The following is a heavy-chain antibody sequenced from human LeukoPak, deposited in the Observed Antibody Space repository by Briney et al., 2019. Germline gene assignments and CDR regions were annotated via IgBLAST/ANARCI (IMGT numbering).Heavy chain of an antibody. J-gene: IGHJ4*02. Sequence: PGGSLRLSCAASGFTFSSYEMNWVRQAPGKGLEWVSYISSSGSTIYYADSVKGRFTISRDNAKNSLYLQMNSLRAEDTAVYYCARDQPWYSGSYTDYWGQGTLVTVSS. D-gene: IGHD1-26*01. CDR3: ARDQPWYSGSYTDY. CDR2: ISSSGSTI. V-gene: IGHV3-48*03. CDR1: GFTFSSYE.